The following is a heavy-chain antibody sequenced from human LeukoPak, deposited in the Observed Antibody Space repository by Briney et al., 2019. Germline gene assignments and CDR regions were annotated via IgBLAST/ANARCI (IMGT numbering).Heavy chain of an antibody. CDR2: INHSGST. Sequence: SETLSLTCAVYGGSFSGYYWSWIRQPLGKGLEWIGEINHSGSTNYNPSLKSRVTISVDTSKNQFSLKPSSVTAADTAVYYCARPPYSSSWSSYWYFDLWGRGTLVTVSS. CDR1: GGSFSGYY. J-gene: IGHJ2*01. D-gene: IGHD6-13*01. CDR3: ARPPYSSSWSSYWYFDL. V-gene: IGHV4-34*01.